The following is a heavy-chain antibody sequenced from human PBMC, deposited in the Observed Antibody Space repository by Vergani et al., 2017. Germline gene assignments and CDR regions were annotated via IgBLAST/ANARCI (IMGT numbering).Heavy chain of an antibody. J-gene: IGHJ4*02. CDR1: GFTVSSNY. Sequence: EVQLVESGGGLIQPGGSLRLSCAASGFTVSSNYMSWVRQASGKGLEWVSVIYSGGSTYYADSVKGRFTISRDNPKNTLYLQMNSLRAEDTAVYYCAREDSGSYYVDYWGQGTLVTVSS. CDR3: AREDSGSYYVDY. D-gene: IGHD1-26*01. CDR2: IYSGGST. V-gene: IGHV3-53*01.